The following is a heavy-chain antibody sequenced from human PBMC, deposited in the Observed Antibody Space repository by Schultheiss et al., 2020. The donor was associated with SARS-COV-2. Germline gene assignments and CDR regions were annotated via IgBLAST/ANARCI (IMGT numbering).Heavy chain of an antibody. Sequence: GSLRLSCTVSGYSITTAHYWGWIRQPPGHRLEWIGSVYHSGNTYYNPSLKSRVTISVDTSKNQFSLRLSSVTAADTAMYYCVRYCSSTSCHGSNYYYYGLDVWGQGTTVTVSS. D-gene: IGHD2-2*01. V-gene: IGHV4-38-2*02. CDR1: GYSITTAHY. CDR3: VRYCSSTSCHGSNYYYYGLDV. J-gene: IGHJ6*02. CDR2: VYHSGNT.